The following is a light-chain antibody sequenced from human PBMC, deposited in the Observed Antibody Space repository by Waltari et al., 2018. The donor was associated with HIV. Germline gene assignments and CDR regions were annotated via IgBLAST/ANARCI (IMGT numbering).Light chain of an antibody. Sequence: QYALTQPASVSGSPGQPPPISCPGTSSDGGSYNVVSWYQQHPGKAPKLMIYEVSKRPSGVSNRFSGSKSGNTASLTISGLQAEDEADYHCCSYAGSSTYVVFGGGTKLTVL. CDR2: EVS. CDR1: SSDGGSYNV. CDR3: CSYAGSSTYVV. V-gene: IGLV2-23*02. J-gene: IGLJ2*01.